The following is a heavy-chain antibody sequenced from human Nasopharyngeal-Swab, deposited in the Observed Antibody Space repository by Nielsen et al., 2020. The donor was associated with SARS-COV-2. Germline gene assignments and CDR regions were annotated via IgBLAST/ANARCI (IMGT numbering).Heavy chain of an antibody. J-gene: IGHJ4*02. V-gene: IGHV3-23*01. D-gene: IGHD4-17*01. CDR2: INNRGDDT. CDR3: ARDAPAHYGAFY. CDR1: GFTFRYYA. Sequence: GESLKISCAASGFTFRYYAMSWVRRAPGKGLEWVSTINNRGDDTHYVDSVKGRFSISRDSSKNTLYLQMDSLRGEDTAVYYCARDAPAHYGAFYWGRGTLVTVSS.